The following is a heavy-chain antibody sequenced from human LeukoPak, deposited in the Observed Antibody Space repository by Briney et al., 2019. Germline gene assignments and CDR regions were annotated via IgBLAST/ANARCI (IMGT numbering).Heavy chain of an antibody. CDR2: ISSSSSTI. CDR1: GFTFSSYS. J-gene: IGHJ4*02. Sequence: PGGSLRLSCAASGFTFSSYSMNWVRQAPGKGLEWVSYISSSSSTIYYADSVKGRFTISRDNAKNSLYLQMNSLRAEDMAVYYCARDDVESSSSCFDYWGQGTLVTVSS. V-gene: IGHV3-48*01. D-gene: IGHD6-6*01. CDR3: ARDDVESSSSCFDY.